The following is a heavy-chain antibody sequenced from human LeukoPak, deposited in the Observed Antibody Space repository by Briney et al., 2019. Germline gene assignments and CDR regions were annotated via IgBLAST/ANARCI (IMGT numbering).Heavy chain of an antibody. CDR3: ALSGCSSTSCFTFDP. Sequence: SETLSLTCAVYGGSFSGYYWSWIRQPPGKGLEWIGEINHSGGTNYNPSLKSRVTISVDTSKNQFSLKLSSVTAADTAVYYCALSGCSSTSCFTFDPWGQGTLVTVSS. V-gene: IGHV4-34*01. CDR2: INHSGGT. J-gene: IGHJ5*02. CDR1: GGSFSGYY. D-gene: IGHD2-2*01.